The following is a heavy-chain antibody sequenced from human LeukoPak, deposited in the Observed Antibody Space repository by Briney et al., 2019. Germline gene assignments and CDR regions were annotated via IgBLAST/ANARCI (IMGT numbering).Heavy chain of an antibody. CDR2: MNPNSGNT. CDR1: GYTFTSYD. J-gene: IGHJ4*02. D-gene: IGHD6-13*01. V-gene: IGHV1-8*01. CDR3: ARGVRAAAGRGLVY. Sequence: ASVKVSCKASGYTFTSYDINWVRQATGQGLEWMGCMNPNSGNTGYAQKFQGRVTMTRYTSISTAYMELSSLRSEDTAVYYCARGVRAAAGRGLVYWGQGTLVTVSS.